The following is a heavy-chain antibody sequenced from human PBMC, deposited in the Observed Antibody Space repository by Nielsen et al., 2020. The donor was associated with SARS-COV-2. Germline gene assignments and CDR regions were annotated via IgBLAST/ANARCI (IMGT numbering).Heavy chain of an antibody. CDR2: IIPVLSPT. J-gene: IGHJ4*02. CDR3: TSGDTSGIFHY. Sequence: QVSCKASGGTFRSYAMNWVRQAPGQGLEWMGGIIPVLSPTNYAQKFQGRVTITADESTKTGYMELSGLTSEDTAVYFCTSGDTSGIFHYWGQGTQVTVSS. D-gene: IGHD3-22*01. CDR1: GGTFRSYA. V-gene: IGHV1-69*01.